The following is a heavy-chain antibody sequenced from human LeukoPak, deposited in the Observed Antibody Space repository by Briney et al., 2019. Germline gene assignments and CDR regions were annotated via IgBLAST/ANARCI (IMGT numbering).Heavy chain of an antibody. D-gene: IGHD1-1*01. CDR3: AEVERRNY. J-gene: IGHJ4*02. CDR2: IYHSGST. CDR1: GYSISSGYY. V-gene: IGHV4-38-2*01. Sequence: PSETLSLTCAVSGYSISSGYYWGWIRQPPGRGLEWVGSIYHSGSTYYNPSITSRVTISVDTSKNQFSLKLRSVTPTDTALYYCAEVERRNYWGQGTLVTVSS.